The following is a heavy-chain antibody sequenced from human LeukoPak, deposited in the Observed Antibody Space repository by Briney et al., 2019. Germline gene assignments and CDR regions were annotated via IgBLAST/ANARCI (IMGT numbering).Heavy chain of an antibody. V-gene: IGHV3-7*01. Sequence: GGSLRLSCAASGFTFSSQWMSWVRQAPGKGLEWVANVNQDGTGKCYVDSVKGRFTISRDNAENSLYLQMNSLRAEDTAVYYCTREHYFYHMDGWGEGTTVTVSS. CDR3: TREHYFYHMDG. CDR1: GFTFSSQW. CDR2: VNQDGTGK. J-gene: IGHJ6*03.